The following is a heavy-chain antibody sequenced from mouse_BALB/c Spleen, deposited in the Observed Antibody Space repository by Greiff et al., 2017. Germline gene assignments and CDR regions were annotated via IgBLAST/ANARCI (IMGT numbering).Heavy chain of an antibody. CDR1: GFTFSDYY. CDR3: ARRNYGSSHYYAMDY. Sequence: QGVESGGGLVKPGGSLKLSCAASGFTFSDYYMYWVRQTPEKRLEWVATISDGGSYTYYPDSVKGRFTISRDNAKNNLYLQMSSLKSEDTAMYYCARRNYGSSHYYAMDYWGQGTSVTVSS. J-gene: IGHJ4*01. D-gene: IGHD1-1*01. V-gene: IGHV5-4*02. CDR2: ISDGGSYT.